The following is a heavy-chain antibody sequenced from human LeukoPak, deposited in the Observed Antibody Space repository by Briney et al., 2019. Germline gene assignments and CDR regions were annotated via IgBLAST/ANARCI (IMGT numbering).Heavy chain of an antibody. CDR2: IYSSGST. V-gene: IGHV4-59*01. CDR3: ASYGDYEGWFDP. Sequence: PSETLSLTCTVSGGSISGYYWNWIRQPPGKGLEWIGYIYSSGSTNYNPSLKSRVTIPLDTSKNQFSLKLSSVTAADTAVYYCASYGDYEGWFDPWGQGILVTVSS. CDR1: GGSISGYY. J-gene: IGHJ5*02. D-gene: IGHD4-17*01.